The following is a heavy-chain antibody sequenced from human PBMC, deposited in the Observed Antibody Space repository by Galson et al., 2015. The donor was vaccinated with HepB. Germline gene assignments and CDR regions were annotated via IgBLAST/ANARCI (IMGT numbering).Heavy chain of an antibody. Sequence: SLRLSCAASGFTVNNNYMTWVRQAPGKGLEWVSVIFGGDSTYYADSVKDRFFIPRDNSKNTVHLQMNSLRAEDTALYYCARGLGTQYTSSWYFFYAMDVWGQGTSVTVSS. D-gene: IGHD6-19*01. CDR2: IFGGDST. CDR3: ARGLGTQYTSSWYFFYAMDV. J-gene: IGHJ6*02. V-gene: IGHV3-66*01. CDR1: GFTVNNNY.